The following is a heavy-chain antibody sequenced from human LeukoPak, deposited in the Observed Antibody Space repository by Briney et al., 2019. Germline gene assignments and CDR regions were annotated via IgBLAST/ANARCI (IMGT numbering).Heavy chain of an antibody. CDR1: RYTFTGYY. CDR3: ARGKLAAPGRTGYNWFDP. J-gene: IGHJ5*02. CDR2: INPNSGGP. Sequence: EASVKVSCKASRYTFTGYYIHWVRQAPGQGLEWMGWINPNSGGPNYAQKFQGRVTMPRDTSIATAYMELSGLRSDDTAIYYCARGKLAAPGRTGYNWFDPWGQGSLVTVSS. V-gene: IGHV1-2*02. D-gene: IGHD6-13*01.